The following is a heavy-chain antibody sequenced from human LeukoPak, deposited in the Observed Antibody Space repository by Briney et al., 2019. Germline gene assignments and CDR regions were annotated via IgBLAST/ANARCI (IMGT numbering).Heavy chain of an antibody. V-gene: IGHV4-59*08. J-gene: IGHJ3*02. D-gene: IGHD3-9*01. Sequence: SETLTLTCAVSGGSISSYYWTWIRQPPGKGLEWIGYIYNSGSTNCNPSLRSRVTISVDASKNQFSLKLNSVTAADTAVYYCARRNILTEGEAFDIWGQGTLVTVSS. CDR2: IYNSGST. CDR1: GGSISSYY. CDR3: ARRNILTEGEAFDI.